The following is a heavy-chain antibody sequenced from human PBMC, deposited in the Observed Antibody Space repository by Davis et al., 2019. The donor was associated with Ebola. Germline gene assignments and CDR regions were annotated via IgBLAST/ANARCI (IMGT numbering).Heavy chain of an antibody. J-gene: IGHJ4*02. V-gene: IGHV4-34*01. Sequence: SETLSLTCAVYGGSFSGYYWTWIRQPPGKGLEWIGEIIHIGSTNYNPSLKSRVTISVDTSKNQFSLKLSSVTAADTAVYYCARGYGSSSVYWGQGTLVTVSS. CDR3: ARGYGSSSVY. D-gene: IGHD6-6*01. CDR2: IIHIGST. CDR1: GGSFSGYY.